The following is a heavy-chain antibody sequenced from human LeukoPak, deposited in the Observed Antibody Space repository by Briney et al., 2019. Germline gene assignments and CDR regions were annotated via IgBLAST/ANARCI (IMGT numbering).Heavy chain of an antibody. V-gene: IGHV1-2*02. J-gene: IGHJ4*02. Sequence: ASVKVSCKASGYTFTDYYIHWVRQARGQGLEWMGWINPKSGGTKYAQKFQGRVTMTRDTSISTAYMEMSRLRSDDTAVYYCARDLYFDYWGRGTLVTVSS. CDR3: ARDLYFDY. CDR1: GYTFTDYY. CDR2: INPKSGGT.